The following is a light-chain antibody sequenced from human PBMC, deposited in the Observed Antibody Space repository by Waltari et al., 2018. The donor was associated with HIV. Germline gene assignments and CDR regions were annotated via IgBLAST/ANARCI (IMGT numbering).Light chain of an antibody. J-gene: IGLJ1*01. V-gene: IGLV3-1*01. CDR3: QAWDSDTYV. CDR2: QDT. Sequence: SLALVIYQDTKRPSGIPERFSGSNSGNTVTMTISGTQAIDEADYYCQAWDSDTYVFGTGTKVTVL.